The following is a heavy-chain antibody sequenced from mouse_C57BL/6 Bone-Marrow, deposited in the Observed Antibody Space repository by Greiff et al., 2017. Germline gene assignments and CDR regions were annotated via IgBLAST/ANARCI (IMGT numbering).Heavy chain of an antibody. J-gene: IGHJ3*01. V-gene: IGHV1-64*01. Sequence: QVQLQQPGAELVKPGASVKLSCKASGYTFTSYWMHWVKQRPGQGLEWIGMIHPNSGSTNYNEKFKSKATLTVDKSSSTAYMQLSILTSEDSAVYYFARYYYGSSAWFAYWGQGTLVTVSA. CDR3: ARYYYGSSAWFAY. CDR2: IHPNSGST. CDR1: GYTFTSYW. D-gene: IGHD1-1*01.